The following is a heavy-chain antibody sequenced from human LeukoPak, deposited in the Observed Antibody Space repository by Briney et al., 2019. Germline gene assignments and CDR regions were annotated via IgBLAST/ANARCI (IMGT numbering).Heavy chain of an antibody. V-gene: IGHV4-4*07. J-gene: IGHJ4*02. D-gene: IGHD6-13*01. CDR1: GGSISSYY. CDR2: IYNSGST. Sequence: SETLSLTGTVSGGSISSYYWSWIRQPAGKGLEWIGHIYNSGSTTYNPSLKGRVTMSVATSKNQFSLHLSSVTPADTAVYYCARSAFLVTAPGLYYFDYWGQGTLVAVSS. CDR3: ARSAFLVTAPGLYYFDY.